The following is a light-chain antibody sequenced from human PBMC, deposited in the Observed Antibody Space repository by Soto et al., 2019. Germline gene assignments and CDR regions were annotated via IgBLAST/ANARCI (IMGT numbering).Light chain of an antibody. CDR3: QQYNNWPYT. CDR1: XSIXXN. V-gene: IGKV3-15*01. J-gene: IGKJ2*01. Sequence: EIVMTQSPAXLSVSPGEXATLSCRASXSIXXNLAWYQQKPGQAPRLLIYGASTRATGIPAGFSGSGSGTEFTLTISSLQSEDFAVYYCQQYNNWPYTFGQGTKLEIK. CDR2: GAS.